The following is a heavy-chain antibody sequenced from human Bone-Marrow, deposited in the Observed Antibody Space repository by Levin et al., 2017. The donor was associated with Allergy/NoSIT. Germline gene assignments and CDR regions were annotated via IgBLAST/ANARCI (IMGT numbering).Heavy chain of an antibody. D-gene: IGHD1-26*01. CDR2: IYHTGSS. J-gene: IGHJ4*02. CDR1: GDSISSSNW. V-gene: IGHV4-4*02. Sequence: MSSETLSLTCAVSGDSISSSNWWSWVRQPPGKGLEWIGEIYHTGSSNYNPSLKSRVTISVDKSQNQFSLKVISVTAADTAVYYCARGEFSASYYQVFLFSYWGQGTLVTVSS. CDR3: ARGEFSASYYQVFLFSY.